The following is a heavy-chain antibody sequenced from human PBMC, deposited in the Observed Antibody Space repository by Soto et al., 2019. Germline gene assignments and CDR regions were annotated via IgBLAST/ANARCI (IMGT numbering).Heavy chain of an antibody. V-gene: IGHV4-59*01. J-gene: IGHJ4*02. D-gene: IGHD2-15*01. CDR1: GGSIISGY. CDR2: ISYSGNT. Sequence: QVQLQESGPGLVKPSETLSLTCTVSGGSIISGYWCWIRQPPGKGLEWIGYISYSGNTNYNPSLKSRVTMSVDTPKNQFSLRLSSVTTADTAVYYCAGLRGYAGSPIDYWGQGTLVTVSS. CDR3: AGLRGYAGSPIDY.